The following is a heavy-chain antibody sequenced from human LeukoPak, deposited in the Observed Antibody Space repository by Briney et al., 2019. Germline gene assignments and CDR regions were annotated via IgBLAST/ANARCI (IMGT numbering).Heavy chain of an antibody. CDR1: GFTFSDNY. CDR3: ARDPVPAVRYSGSYCDY. D-gene: IGHD1-26*01. V-gene: IGHV3-11*01. Sequence: GGSLRLSCAAFGFTFSDNYMSWVRQAPGEGLGWVSYISSSGSTIYYADSVKGRFTISRDNAKNSLYLQTNSLRAEDTAVYYCARDPVPAVRYSGSYCDYWGQGTLVTVSS. J-gene: IGHJ4*02. CDR2: ISSSGSTI.